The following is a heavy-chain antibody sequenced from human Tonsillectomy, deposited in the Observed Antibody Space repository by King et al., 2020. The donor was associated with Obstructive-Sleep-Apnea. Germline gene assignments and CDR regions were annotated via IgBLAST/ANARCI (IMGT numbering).Heavy chain of an antibody. J-gene: IGHJ4*02. Sequence: LQLQESGPGLVKPSETLSLTCTVSGGSISSYYWSWIRQPPGTGLEWIGYIYYSVSTNYNPSLKSRVTISVDTSKNQFSLKLSSVTAADTAVYYCAGRRGGWGQLVFFDYWGQGTLVTVSS. CDR3: AGRRGGWGQLVFFDY. D-gene: IGHD6-13*01. CDR2: IYYSVST. V-gene: IGHV4-59*08. CDR1: GGSISSYY.